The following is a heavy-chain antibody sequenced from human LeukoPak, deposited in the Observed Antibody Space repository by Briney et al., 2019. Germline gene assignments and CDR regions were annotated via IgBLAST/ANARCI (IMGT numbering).Heavy chain of an antibody. D-gene: IGHD3-22*01. CDR2: IIPILGIA. Sequence: GASVKVSCKASGGTFSSYAISWVRQAPGQGLEWMGRIIPILGIANYAQKFQGRVTITADKSTSTAYMELSSLRSEDTAVYCCARDWEYYYDSSGHNYEDYWGQGTLVTVSS. CDR3: ARDWEYYYDSSGHNYEDY. J-gene: IGHJ4*02. CDR1: GGTFSSYA. V-gene: IGHV1-69*04.